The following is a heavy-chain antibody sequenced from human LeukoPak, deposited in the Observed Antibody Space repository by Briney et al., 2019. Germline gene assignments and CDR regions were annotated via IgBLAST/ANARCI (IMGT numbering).Heavy chain of an antibody. Sequence: ASVKVSCKASGYTFTSYYMHWVRQAPGQGLEWMGWISAYNGNTNYAQKLQGRVTMTTDTSTSTAYMELRSLRSDDTAVYYCARELDIVVVPAAIAGGGFDPWGQGTLVTVSS. CDR3: ARELDIVVVPAAIAGGGFDP. CDR2: ISAYNGNT. D-gene: IGHD2-2*01. CDR1: GYTFTSYY. V-gene: IGHV1-18*04. J-gene: IGHJ5*02.